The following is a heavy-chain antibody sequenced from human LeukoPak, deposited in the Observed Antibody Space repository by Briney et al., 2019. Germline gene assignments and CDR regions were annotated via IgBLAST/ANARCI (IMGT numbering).Heavy chain of an antibody. V-gene: IGHV4-34*01. D-gene: IGHD2-15*01. CDR3: AADLYCSGGSCYLGPYFDY. CDR2: INHSGST. Sequence: SETLSLTCAVYGGSFSGYYWCWIRQPPGKGLEWIGEINHSGSTNYNPSLKSRVTISVDTSKNQFSLKLSSVTAADTAVYYCAADLYCSGGSCYLGPYFDYWGQGTLVTVSS. J-gene: IGHJ4*02. CDR1: GGSFSGYY.